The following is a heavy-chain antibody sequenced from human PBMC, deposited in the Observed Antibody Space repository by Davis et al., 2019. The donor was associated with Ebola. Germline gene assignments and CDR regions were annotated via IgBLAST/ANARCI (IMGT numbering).Heavy chain of an antibody. V-gene: IGHV1-2*02. CDR1: GFNFIDYY. CDR3: ARADAIAAAGIDWDAFDI. CDR2: INPNTRGT. J-gene: IGHJ3*02. D-gene: IGHD6-13*01. Sequence: ASVKVSCKTSGFNFIDYYIAWVRQAPGQGLEWMGWINPNTRGTKYAQKFQGRVTMTRDTSISTAYMDLSRLRSDDTAVYYCARADAIAAAGIDWDAFDIWGQGTMVTVSS.